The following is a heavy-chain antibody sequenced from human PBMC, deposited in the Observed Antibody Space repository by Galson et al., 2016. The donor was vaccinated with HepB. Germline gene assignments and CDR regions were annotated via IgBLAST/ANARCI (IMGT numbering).Heavy chain of an antibody. V-gene: IGHV3-66*01. CDR1: GFTVSSNY. Sequence: SLRLSCAASGFTVSSNYMSWVRQAPGKGLEWVSVIYIDGRTYYADSVKGRFTISRDNSKNTLYLQMNSLRAEDTAVYYCASCSSWYGRCAFDIWGQGTMVTVSS. CDR3: ASCSSWYGRCAFDI. CDR2: IYIDGRT. D-gene: IGHD6-13*01. J-gene: IGHJ3*02.